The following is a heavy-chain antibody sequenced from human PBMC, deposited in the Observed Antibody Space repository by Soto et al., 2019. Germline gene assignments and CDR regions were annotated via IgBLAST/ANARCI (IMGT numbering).Heavy chain of an antibody. J-gene: IGHJ6*02. V-gene: IGHV3-33*01. D-gene: IGHD3-16*01. Sequence: QVQLVESGGGVVQPGRSLRLSCAASGFTFSSYGMHWVRQAPGKGLEWVAVIWYDGSNKYYADSVKGRFTISRDNSKNTLYLQMNSLRAEDTAVYYCARGGPCASPVMDVLGQGTTVTVSS. CDR3: ARGGPCASPVMDV. CDR2: IWYDGSNK. CDR1: GFTFSSYG.